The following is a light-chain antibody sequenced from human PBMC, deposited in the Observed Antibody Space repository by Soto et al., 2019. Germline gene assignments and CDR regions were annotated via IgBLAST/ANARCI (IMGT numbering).Light chain of an antibody. Sequence: AIQMTQSPSSLSASVGDRVTITCRASQGIRNDLAWYQQKPGKAPELLIYPASNLQSGVPSRFSGSGSGTDFTLTISSLQPEDFATYYCLQAYNYPFTFGPGTKVDIK. V-gene: IGKV1-6*01. CDR2: PAS. CDR3: LQAYNYPFT. J-gene: IGKJ3*01. CDR1: QGIRND.